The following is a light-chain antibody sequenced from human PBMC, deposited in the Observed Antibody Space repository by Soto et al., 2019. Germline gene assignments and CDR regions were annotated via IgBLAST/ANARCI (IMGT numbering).Light chain of an antibody. CDR1: QGISSW. CDR3: QQDNSFPLT. CDR2: TVS. Sequence: DIPMTQSPSSVSAPVGDRVTITCRARQGISSWLAWYQQIPGKAPTLLIYTVSSLLSGVPSRFSGSGSGTEFTLTISSLQPEDFATYYCQQDNSFPLTFGGGTKVEIK. V-gene: IGKV1-12*01. J-gene: IGKJ4*01.